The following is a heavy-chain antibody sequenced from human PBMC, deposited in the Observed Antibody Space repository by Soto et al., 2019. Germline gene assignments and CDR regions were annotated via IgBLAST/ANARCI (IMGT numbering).Heavy chain of an antibody. CDR1: GGSISSSNW. D-gene: IGHD1-1*01. Sequence: QVQLQESGPGLVKPSGTLSLTCAVSGGSISSSNWWSWVRQPPGKGLEWIEEIYHSGRNHYNPYLKSRVTISVDKSKYQVSLKLSSVTAADTAVYYCARLIITGTGTGWFDPWGQGTLVPVSS. CDR3: ARLIITGTGTGWFDP. J-gene: IGHJ5*02. V-gene: IGHV4-4*02. CDR2: IYHSGRN.